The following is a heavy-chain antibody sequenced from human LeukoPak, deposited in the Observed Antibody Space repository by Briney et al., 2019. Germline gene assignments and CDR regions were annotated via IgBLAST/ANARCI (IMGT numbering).Heavy chain of an antibody. CDR2: ISGSGGST. J-gene: IGHJ4*02. CDR3: ARVEASGYDYGAFDY. CDR1: GFTFSSYG. D-gene: IGHD5-12*01. V-gene: IGHV3-23*01. Sequence: GGTLRLSCAASGFTFSSYGMSWVRQAPGKGLEWVSAISGSGGSTYYADSVKGRFTISRDNAKNSLYLQMSSLRADDTAVYYCARVEASGYDYGAFDYWGQGTLVTVSS.